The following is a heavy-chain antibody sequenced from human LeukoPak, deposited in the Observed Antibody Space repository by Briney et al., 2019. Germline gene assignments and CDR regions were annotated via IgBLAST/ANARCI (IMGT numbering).Heavy chain of an antibody. J-gene: IGHJ4*02. CDR1: GSISSYY. CDR2: SYFTGNP. D-gene: IGHD4-23*01. CDR3: AGLRSTVAWASFDY. V-gene: IGHV4-59*08. Sequence: KPSETLSLTCIVSGSISSYYWTWIRQPPGTGLEWIGHSYFTGNPNYNPSLKSRVTISVDPPKNQFSLKLTSVTAADTAVYYCAGLRSTVAWASFDYWGRGILVSVSS.